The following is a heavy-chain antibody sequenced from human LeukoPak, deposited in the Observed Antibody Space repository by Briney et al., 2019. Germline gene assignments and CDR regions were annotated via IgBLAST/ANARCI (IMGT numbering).Heavy chain of an antibody. CDR3: ASVGRRDGYKTSYYFDY. V-gene: IGHV4-61*02. CDR1: GGSISSGSYC. D-gene: IGHD5-24*01. Sequence: SETLSLTCTVSGGSISSGSYCWSWIRQPAGKGLEWIGRIYTSGSTNYNPSLKSRVTISVDTSKNQFSLKLSSVTAADTAVYYCASVGRRDGYKTSYYFDYWGQGTLVTVSS. CDR2: IYTSGST. J-gene: IGHJ4*02.